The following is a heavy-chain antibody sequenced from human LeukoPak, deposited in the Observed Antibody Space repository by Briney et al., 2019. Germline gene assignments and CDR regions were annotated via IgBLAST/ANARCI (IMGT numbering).Heavy chain of an antibody. V-gene: IGHV3-23*01. Sequence: GGSLRLSCAASGFTFSSYAMNWVRQAPGKGLEWVSAISGHGGSTYYADSVKGRFTISRDTSKNTLYLQMNSLRAEDTAVYYCAKADRVLITFLLDYWGQGTLVTVSS. CDR1: GFTFSSYA. CDR2: ISGHGGST. D-gene: IGHD3-22*01. J-gene: IGHJ4*02. CDR3: AKADRVLITFLLDY.